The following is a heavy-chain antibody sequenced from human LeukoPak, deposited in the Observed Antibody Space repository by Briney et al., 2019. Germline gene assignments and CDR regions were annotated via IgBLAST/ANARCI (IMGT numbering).Heavy chain of an antibody. J-gene: IGHJ6*03. CDR2: IYYSGST. CDR1: GGSISSHY. CDR3: ARVLRDGYYYYYMDV. D-gene: IGHD5-24*01. Sequence: KPSETLSLTCTVSGGSISSHYWSWIRQPPGKGLEWIGYIYYSGSTNYNPSLKSRVTISVDTSKNQFSLKLSSVTAADTAVYYCARVLRDGYYYYYMDVWGKGTTVTVSS. V-gene: IGHV4-59*11.